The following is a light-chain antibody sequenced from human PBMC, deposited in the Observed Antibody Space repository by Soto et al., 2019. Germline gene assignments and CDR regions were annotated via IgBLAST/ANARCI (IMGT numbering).Light chain of an antibody. CDR3: QQRGT. CDR2: AAS. J-gene: IGKJ4*01. V-gene: IGKV3-20*01. CDR1: QHINRNF. Sequence: EIVLTQSPGTLSLSPGERATLSCRASQHINRNFLVWYQQKVGQAPRLLIYAASSRATGIPDRFSGSGSGTDFTLTIDRLEPEDFAVYYCQQRGTFGGGTKVEIK.